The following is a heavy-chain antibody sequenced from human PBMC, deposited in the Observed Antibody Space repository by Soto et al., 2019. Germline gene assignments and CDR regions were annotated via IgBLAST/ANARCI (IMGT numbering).Heavy chain of an antibody. CDR1: GFAFNDYG. CDR2: ISKSDYT. D-gene: IGHD5-18*01. V-gene: IGHV3-21*01. Sequence: PGGSLRLSCTVSGFAFNDYGINWVRQSPGKGLEWVSSISKSDYTYYADSVKGRFTISRDDAKNSLYLQMNSLRAEDTAVYYCARGRGYSYGPTIMDVWGQGTTVTVSS. J-gene: IGHJ6*02. CDR3: ARGRGYSYGPTIMDV.